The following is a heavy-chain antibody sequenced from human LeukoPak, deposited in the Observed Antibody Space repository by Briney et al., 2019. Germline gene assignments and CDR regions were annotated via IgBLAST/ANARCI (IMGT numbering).Heavy chain of an antibody. J-gene: IGHJ4*02. CDR2: ISDSGGST. D-gene: IGHD3-10*01. Sequence: PGGSQRLSCAASGFTFSSFALSWVRHAPGKGLERVSSISDSGGSTYYADSVKGRFTISRDSSKNTLYLQMNSLRAEDTAVYYCAKDQPRYYGSGSPPGDYWGQGTLVTVSS. V-gene: IGHV3-23*01. CDR3: AKDQPRYYGSGSPPGDY. CDR1: GFTFSSFA.